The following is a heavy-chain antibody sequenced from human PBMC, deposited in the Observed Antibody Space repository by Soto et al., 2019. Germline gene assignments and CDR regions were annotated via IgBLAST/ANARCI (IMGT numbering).Heavy chain of an antibody. CDR3: ARGPSGDKVDY. Sequence: SETLSLTCAVYGGSFSGYYWTWIRQPPDKGLEWIGQIYNGGSINNNPSLTNRITISLDTSKNQFSLQMRSVTAADTAVYYCARGPSGDKVDYWGQGTLVTVSS. J-gene: IGHJ4*02. CDR2: IYNGGSI. CDR1: GGSFSGYY. V-gene: IGHV4-34*01. D-gene: IGHD7-27*01.